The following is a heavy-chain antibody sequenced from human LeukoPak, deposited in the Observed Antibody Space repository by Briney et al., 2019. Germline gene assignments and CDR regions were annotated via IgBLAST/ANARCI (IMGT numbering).Heavy chain of an antibody. V-gene: IGHV3-21*01. Sequence: GGSLRLSCAAPGFTFSSYSMNWVRQAPGKGLEWVSSISSSSSYIYYADSVKGRFTISRDNAKNSLSLQMNSLRAEDTAVYYCARSFLSIAAAATDYWGQGTLVTVSS. J-gene: IGHJ4*02. CDR1: GFTFSSYS. CDR3: ARSFLSIAAAATDY. CDR2: ISSSSSYI. D-gene: IGHD6-13*01.